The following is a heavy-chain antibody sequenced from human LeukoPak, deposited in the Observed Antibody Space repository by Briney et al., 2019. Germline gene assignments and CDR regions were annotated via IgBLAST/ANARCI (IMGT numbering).Heavy chain of an antibody. CDR2: ISAYNGNT. V-gene: IGHV1-18*01. J-gene: IGHJ3*02. Sequence: ASVKVSCKASGYTFTGYGISWVRQAPGQGLEWMGWISAYNGNTNYAQKLQGRVTMTTDTSTSTAYMELRSLRSDDTAVYYCARDRLITMVRGRAFDIWGQGTMVTVSS. CDR1: GYTFTGYG. D-gene: IGHD3-10*01. CDR3: ARDRLITMVRGRAFDI.